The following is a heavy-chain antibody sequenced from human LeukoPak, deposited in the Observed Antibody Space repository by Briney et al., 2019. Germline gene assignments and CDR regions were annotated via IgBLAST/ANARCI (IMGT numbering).Heavy chain of an antibody. Sequence: GASVTVSCKASGYTFTSYGISWVRQAPGQGLEWMGWISAYNGNTNYAQKLQGRVTMTTDTSTSTAYMELRSLRSDDTAVYYCARVDIVVVPAAIDYLIDYWGQGTLVTVSS. CDR3: ARVDIVVVPAAIDYLIDY. J-gene: IGHJ4*02. CDR2: ISAYNGNT. D-gene: IGHD2-2*01. V-gene: IGHV1-18*01. CDR1: GYTFTSYG.